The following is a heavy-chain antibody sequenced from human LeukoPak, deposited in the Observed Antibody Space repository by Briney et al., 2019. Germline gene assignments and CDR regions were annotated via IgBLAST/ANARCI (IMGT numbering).Heavy chain of an antibody. CDR3: VRPVNYGDHGDY. CDR2: IYPGDSDT. V-gene: IGHV5-51*01. Sequence: GESLKISCKGSGYSFSSYWIGWVRQMPGKGLEWMGIIYPGDSDTRYSPSFQGQVTISADKSISTAYLQWSSLRASDTAVYYCVRPVNYGDHGDYWGQGTLVTVSS. J-gene: IGHJ4*02. D-gene: IGHD4-17*01. CDR1: GYSFSSYW.